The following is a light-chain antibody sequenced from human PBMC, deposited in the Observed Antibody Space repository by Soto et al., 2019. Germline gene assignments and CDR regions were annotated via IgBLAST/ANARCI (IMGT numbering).Light chain of an antibody. CDR3: QTWGTGIQV. V-gene: IGLV4-69*01. Sequence: QLVLTQSPSASASLGASVKLTCTLISGHSSYAIAWHQQHPEKGPRYLMKLNSAGSHSKGDGIPDRFSGSSSGAERYLTISSIQSEDEADYYCQTWGTGIQVFGGGTKLTVL. CDR1: SGHSSYA. J-gene: IGLJ2*01. CDR2: LNSAGSH.